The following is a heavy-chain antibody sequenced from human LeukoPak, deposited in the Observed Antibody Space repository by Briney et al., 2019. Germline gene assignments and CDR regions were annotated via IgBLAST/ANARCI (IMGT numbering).Heavy chain of an antibody. Sequence: ASVKVSCKASGYTFTSYGISWVRQAPGQGLEWMGWIITDSGNTNYAQKFQGRVTLTTDTSTSTVYMDLRSLRSDDTAVYYCARHGADYYDSNNYSFRFPYYFDYWGQGTLVTVSS. D-gene: IGHD3-22*01. CDR2: IITDSGNT. V-gene: IGHV1-18*01. J-gene: IGHJ4*02. CDR1: GYTFTSYG. CDR3: ARHGADYYDSNNYSFRFPYYFDY.